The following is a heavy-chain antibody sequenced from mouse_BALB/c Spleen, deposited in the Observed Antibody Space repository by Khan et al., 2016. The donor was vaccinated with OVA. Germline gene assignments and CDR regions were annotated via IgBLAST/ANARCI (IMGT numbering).Heavy chain of an antibody. CDR1: GFTFSDYG. Sequence: EVELVESGGGLVQPGGSRKLSCAASGFTFSDYGMAWVRQAPGKGPEWVAFISDLAYTFYYADTVTGRFTLSSEYAKNTLYLEMSSLRSGDTAMYYCARGGGTAPFAYWGQGTLVTVSA. CDR3: ARGGGTAPFAY. V-gene: IGHV5-15*02. CDR2: ISDLAYTF. J-gene: IGHJ3*01. D-gene: IGHD1-2*01.